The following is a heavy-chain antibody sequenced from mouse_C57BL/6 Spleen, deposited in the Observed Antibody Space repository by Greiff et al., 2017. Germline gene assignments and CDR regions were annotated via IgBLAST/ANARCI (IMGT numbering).Heavy chain of an antibody. CDR2: INYDGSST. CDR1: GFTFSDYY. V-gene: IGHV5-16*01. Sequence: EVQLQQSEGGLVQPGSSMKLSCTASGFTFSDYYMAWVRQVPEKGLEWVANINYDGSSTYYLDSLKSRFIISRDNAKNILYLQMSSLKSEDTATYYCAREGDAYERYFDVWGTGTTVTVSS. D-gene: IGHD6-5*01. CDR3: AREGDAYERYFDV. J-gene: IGHJ1*03.